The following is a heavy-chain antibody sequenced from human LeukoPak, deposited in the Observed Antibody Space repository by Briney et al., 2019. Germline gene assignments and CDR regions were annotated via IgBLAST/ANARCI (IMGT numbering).Heavy chain of an antibody. J-gene: IGHJ4*02. Sequence: GGSLRLSCAASGFTFSSYGMHWVRQAPGKGLEWVAFIRYDGSNKYYADSVKGRFTISRDNSKNTLFLQMNSLRVEDTAVYYCAKSGLNRFDYWGQGTLVTVSS. D-gene: IGHD2-15*01. CDR3: AKSGLNRFDY. CDR2: IRYDGSNK. V-gene: IGHV3-30*02. CDR1: GFTFSSYG.